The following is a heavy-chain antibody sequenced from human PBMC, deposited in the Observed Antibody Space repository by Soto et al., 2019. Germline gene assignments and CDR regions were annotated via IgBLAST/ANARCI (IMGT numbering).Heavy chain of an antibody. CDR1: GFTFSSYA. V-gene: IGHV3-23*01. D-gene: IGHD6-6*01. J-gene: IGHJ5*02. CDR2: ISGSGGST. Sequence: GGSLRLSCAASGFTFSSYAMSWVRQAPGKGLEWVSAISGSGGSTYYADSVKGRFTISRDNSKNTLYLQMNSLRAEDTAVYYCARLNSSSFWFDPWGQGTLVTVSS. CDR3: ARLNSSSFWFDP.